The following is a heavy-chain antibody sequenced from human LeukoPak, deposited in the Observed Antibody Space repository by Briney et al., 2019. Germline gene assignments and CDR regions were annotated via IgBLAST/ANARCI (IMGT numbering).Heavy chain of an antibody. D-gene: IGHD3-22*01. CDR3: AYESSAYYVY. J-gene: IGHJ4*02. CDR2: FSAYNGNT. CDR1: GYAFTRNG. Sequence: ASVKISCKASGYAFTRNGISWVRHAPGEGLEWMGWFSAYNGNTNYAQKFQGRVTMTTDTPTSTAYMELRSLRSDDTAVYYCAYESSAYYVYWGQGTLVTVSS. V-gene: IGHV1-18*01.